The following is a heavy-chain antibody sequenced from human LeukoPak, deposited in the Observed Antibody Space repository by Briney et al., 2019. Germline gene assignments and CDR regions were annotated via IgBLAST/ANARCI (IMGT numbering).Heavy chain of an antibody. D-gene: IGHD2-15*01. CDR3: AMRGGPDY. J-gene: IGHJ4*02. Sequence: ETLSLTCAVYGGSFSGYYWSWIRQPPGKGLEWVSAISGSGASTYYADSVKGRSTISRDNSKSTLYLQMNSLRVDDMAVYYCAMRGGPDYWGQGTLVTLSS. CDR1: GGSFSGYY. V-gene: IGHV3-23*01. CDR2: ISGSGAST.